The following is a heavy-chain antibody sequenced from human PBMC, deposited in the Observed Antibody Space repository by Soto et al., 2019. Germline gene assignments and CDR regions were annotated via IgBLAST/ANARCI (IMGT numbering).Heavy chain of an antibody. CDR1: GYTFTSYD. Sequence: ASVKVSCKASGYTFTSYDINWVRQATGQGLEWMGWMNPNSGNTGYAQKFQGRVTMTRNTSISTAYMELSSRRSEDTAVYYCARVYYGSGSQDYYYYYMDVWGTGTTVTVSS. CDR3: ARVYYGSGSQDYYYYYMDV. J-gene: IGHJ6*03. D-gene: IGHD3-10*01. CDR2: MNPNSGNT. V-gene: IGHV1-8*01.